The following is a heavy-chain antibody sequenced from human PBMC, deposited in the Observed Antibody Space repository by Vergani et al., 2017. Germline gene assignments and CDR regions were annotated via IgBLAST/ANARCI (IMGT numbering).Heavy chain of an antibody. CDR3: ARAPESSYDFWSGYNLEPAVDALDI. CDR2: ISSSSSYI. V-gene: IGHV3-21*01. D-gene: IGHD3-3*01. CDR1: GFTFSSYS. Sequence: EVQLVESGGGLVKPGGSLRLSCAASGFTFSSYSMNWVRQAPGKGLEWVSSISSSSSYIYYADSVKGRFTISRDNAKNSLYLQMNSLRAEDTAVYYCARAPESSYDFWSGYNLEPAVDALDIWGQGTMV. J-gene: IGHJ3*02.